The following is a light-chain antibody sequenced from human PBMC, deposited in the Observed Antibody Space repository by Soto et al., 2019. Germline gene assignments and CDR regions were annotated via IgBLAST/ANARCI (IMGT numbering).Light chain of an antibody. Sequence: QSALTQPASVSGSPGQSITISCTGARTDVDGHDYVSWYQQHPGQAPKLIIFDVHNRPSGVSSRFSGSKSGDTASLTISGLRAEDDGDYYCSSYTASTPLYVFGTGTKVTVL. CDR2: DVH. V-gene: IGLV2-14*03. J-gene: IGLJ1*01. CDR1: RTDVDGHDY. CDR3: SSYTASTPLYV.